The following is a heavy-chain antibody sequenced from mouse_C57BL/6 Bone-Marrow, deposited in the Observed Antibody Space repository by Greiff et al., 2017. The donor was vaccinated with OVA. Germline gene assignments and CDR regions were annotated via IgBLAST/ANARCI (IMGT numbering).Heavy chain of an antibody. D-gene: IGHD3-3*01. J-gene: IGHJ3*01. V-gene: IGHV1-81*01. Sequence: QVQLQQSGAELARPGASVKLSCKASGYTFTSYGIRGVKKRTGQGLEWIGEIYPRSGNTYYNEKFKGKATLTADKSSSTAYMELRSLTSEDSAVYFCATGEGPWFAYWGQGTLVTVSA. CDR3: ATGEGPWFAY. CDR1: GYTFTSYG. CDR2: IYPRSGNT.